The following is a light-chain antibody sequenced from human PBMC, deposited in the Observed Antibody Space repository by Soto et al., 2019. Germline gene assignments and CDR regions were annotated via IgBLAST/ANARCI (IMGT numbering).Light chain of an antibody. J-gene: IGKJ1*01. V-gene: IGKV3-15*01. CDR3: QQYSKWPQWT. Sequence: EIVMTQSPATLAGSPGETVTLSCRASQSLSDNLAWYQQKPGQAPRLLIFRASTRATGVPARFSGRGSGTEFTLTISGLQSEDFAVYYCQQYSKWPQWTLGPGTKVDIK. CDR1: QSLSDN. CDR2: RAS.